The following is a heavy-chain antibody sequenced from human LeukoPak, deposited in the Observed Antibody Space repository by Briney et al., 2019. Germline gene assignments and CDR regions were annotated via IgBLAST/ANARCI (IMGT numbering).Heavy chain of an antibody. CDR1: GASISTNY. J-gene: IGHJ4*02. CDR3: ARGDSGSGTSHYLAV. CDR2: IYYSGST. V-gene: IGHV4-59*01. D-gene: IGHD3-10*01. Sequence: SETLAVTCTVSGASISTNYWSWIRQPPGKGLEWIGYIYYSGSTTYNPPLKSRVTISVDASMNQISLNLASVTAADTAVYFCARGDSGSGTSHYLAVWGQGTLVTVSS.